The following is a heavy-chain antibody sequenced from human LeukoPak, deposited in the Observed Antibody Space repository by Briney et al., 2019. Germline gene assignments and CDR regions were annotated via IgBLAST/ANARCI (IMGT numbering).Heavy chain of an antibody. Sequence: GASVKVSCKASGYTFTNYGISWVRQAPGHGLERMGWISAYNGKTNYAQKLQGRVTMTTDTSTSTAYMELRSLSSDDTAVYYCAKDFHGDYTSDLWGRGTLVTVSS. CDR2: ISAYNGKT. CDR3: AKDFHGDYTSDL. J-gene: IGHJ2*01. V-gene: IGHV1-18*01. D-gene: IGHD4-17*01. CDR1: GYTFTNYG.